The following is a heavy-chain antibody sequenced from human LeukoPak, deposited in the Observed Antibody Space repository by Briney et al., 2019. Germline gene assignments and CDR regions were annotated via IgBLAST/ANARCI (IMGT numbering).Heavy chain of an antibody. CDR1: GGSISSYY. Sequence: SETLSLTCTVSGGSISSYYWSWIRQPPGKGLEWIGYIYHSGSTYYNPSLKSRVTISVDRSKNQFSLKLSSVTAADTAVYYCARAWPTFDYWGQGTLVTVSS. CDR3: ARAWPTFDY. J-gene: IGHJ4*02. CDR2: IYHSGST. V-gene: IGHV4-59*12.